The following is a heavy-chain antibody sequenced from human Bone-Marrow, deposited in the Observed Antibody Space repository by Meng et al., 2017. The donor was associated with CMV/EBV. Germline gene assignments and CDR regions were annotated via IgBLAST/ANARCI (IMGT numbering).Heavy chain of an antibody. CDR1: GGTFSSYA. V-gene: IGHV1-69*05. CDR3: ARAPKGTTTPFDY. D-gene: IGHD1-7*01. J-gene: IGHJ4*02. CDR2: IIPIFGTA. Sequence: SVKVSCKASGGTFSSYAISWVRQAPGQGLEWMGGIIPIFGTANYAQKFQGRVTITTDESTSTAYMELSSLRSEDTAVYYCARAPKGTTTPFDYWGQGPLVTVSS.